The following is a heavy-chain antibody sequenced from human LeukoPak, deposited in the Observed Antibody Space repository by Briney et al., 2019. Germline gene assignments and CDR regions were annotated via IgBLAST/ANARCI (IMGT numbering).Heavy chain of an antibody. J-gene: IGHJ6*02. CDR2: INAGNGNT. V-gene: IGHV1-3*01. D-gene: IGHD6-13*01. Sequence: GASVKVSCKASGYTFTSYAMHWVRQAPGQRLEWMGWINAGNGNTKYSQKFQGRVTITRDTSASTAYMELSSLRSEDTAVYYCARGPGGVAAAGTLGDVWGQGTTVTVSS. CDR3: ARGPGGVAAAGTLGDV. CDR1: GYTFTSYA.